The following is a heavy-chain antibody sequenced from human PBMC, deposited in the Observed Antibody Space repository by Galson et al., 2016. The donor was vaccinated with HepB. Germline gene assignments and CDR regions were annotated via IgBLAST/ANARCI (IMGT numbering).Heavy chain of an antibody. V-gene: IGHV1-24*01. D-gene: IGHD1-26*01. Sequence: SVKVSCKVSGYTLTDLSMHWVRQTPRKGLEWMGGFDPEEAETIYAQKFQGRVSMTEDTSTDTAYMEWSGLRSEDTAVYYCAIDRLGVGSLENWGQGTLVTVSS. CDR2: FDPEEAET. J-gene: IGHJ4*02. CDR3: AIDRLGVGSLEN. CDR1: GYTLTDLS.